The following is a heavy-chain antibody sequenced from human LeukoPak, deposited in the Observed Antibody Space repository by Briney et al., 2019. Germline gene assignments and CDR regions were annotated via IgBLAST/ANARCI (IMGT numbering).Heavy chain of an antibody. CDR1: RFTFSSYA. Sequence: GGSLRLSCAASRFTFSSYAMTWVRQAPGKGLEWVSSIGGSGSDTYYADSVKGRFTISRDNSKNTLYLQMSSLRVEDTAVYYCARGGGWGDAVDIWGQGTVVTVSS. J-gene: IGHJ3*02. V-gene: IGHV3-23*01. CDR3: ARGGGWGDAVDI. D-gene: IGHD3-16*01. CDR2: IGGSGSDT.